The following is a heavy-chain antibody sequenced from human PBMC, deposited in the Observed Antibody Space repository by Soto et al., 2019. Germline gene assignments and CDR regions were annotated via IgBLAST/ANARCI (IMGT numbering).Heavy chain of an antibody. CDR2: IYYSGST. Sequence: QLQLQESGPGLVKPSETLSLTCTVSGGSISSSSYYWGWIRQPPGKGLEWIGSIYYSGSTSYNPSLKSRVTISVDTSKNQFSLKLSSVTAADTAVYYCARQLSGGYSYGYYFDYWGQGTLVTVSS. D-gene: IGHD5-18*01. CDR3: ARQLSGGYSYGYYFDY. V-gene: IGHV4-39*01. J-gene: IGHJ4*02. CDR1: GGSISSSSYY.